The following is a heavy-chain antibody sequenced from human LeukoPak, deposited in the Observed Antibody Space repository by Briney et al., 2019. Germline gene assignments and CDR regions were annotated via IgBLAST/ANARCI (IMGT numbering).Heavy chain of an antibody. V-gene: IGHV3-23*01. CDR2: ISGNGGST. CDR3: ANHRNDYYFDY. J-gene: IGHJ4*02. D-gene: IGHD1-1*01. CDR1: GFTFSSYA. Sequence: GGSLRLSCAASGFTFSSYAMGWVRQAPGKGLEWVSAISGNGGSTYHADSVKGRFTISRDNSKNTLYLQMNSLRAEDTAVYYCANHRNDYYFDYWGQGTLVTVSS.